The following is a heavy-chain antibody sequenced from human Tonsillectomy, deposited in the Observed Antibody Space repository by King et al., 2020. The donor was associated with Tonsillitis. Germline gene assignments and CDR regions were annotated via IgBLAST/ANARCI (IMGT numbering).Heavy chain of an antibody. J-gene: IGHJ4*02. CDR1: GGSINSHY. V-gene: IGHV4-59*11. CDR3: AREYCNSTSCYSFDY. D-gene: IGHD2-2*01. CDR2: IYYTGST. Sequence: PLQESGPGLVKPSETLSLTCTVSGGSINSHYWSWIRQPPGKGLEWIGYIYYTGSTKYNPSLKSRITISLDTSKSQFSLRLSSVTAADTALYFCAREYCNSTSCYSFDYWGQGTLVTVSS.